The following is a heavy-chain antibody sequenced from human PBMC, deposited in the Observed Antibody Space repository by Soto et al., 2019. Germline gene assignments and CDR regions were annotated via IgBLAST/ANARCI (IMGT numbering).Heavy chain of an antibody. CDR2: IWYDGRNK. CDR3: AATYGSGSYYPDY. J-gene: IGHJ4*02. D-gene: IGHD3-10*01. Sequence: PXXSLRLSFAASGFTFSSYGMHWVLQAPGKGLEGVEVIWYDGRNKYYADSVKGRFTISRDNSKNTLYLQMNSLRAEDTAVYYCAATYGSGSYYPDYWGQGTLVTVSS. CDR1: GFTFSSYG. V-gene: IGHV3-33*01.